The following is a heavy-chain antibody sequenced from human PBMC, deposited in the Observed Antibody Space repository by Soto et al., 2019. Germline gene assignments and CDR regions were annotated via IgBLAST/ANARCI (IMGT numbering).Heavy chain of an antibody. V-gene: IGHV1-18*01. J-gene: IGHJ6*02. CDR3: AGQEEGTGTETPPYWYYGMDV. Sequence: QVQLVQSGAEVKKPGASVKVSCKASGYTFTSYGISWVRQAPGQGLEWMGWISAYNGNTNYAQKLQGRVTMNTDTSTKTAYMERRGRRSDDTAVYYCAGQEEGTGTETPPYWYYGMDVWGQGTTVTVSS. CDR2: ISAYNGNT. CDR1: GYTFTSYG. D-gene: IGHD1-7*01.